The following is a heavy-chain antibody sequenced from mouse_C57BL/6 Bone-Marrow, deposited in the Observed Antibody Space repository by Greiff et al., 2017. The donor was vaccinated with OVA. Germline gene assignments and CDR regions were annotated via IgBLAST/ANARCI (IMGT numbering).Heavy chain of an antibody. CDR1: GYTFTDYY. V-gene: IGHV1-76*01. CDR2: IYPGSGNT. CDR3: ARNYGSSGYFDV. J-gene: IGHJ1*03. D-gene: IGHD1-1*01. Sequence: VQLQQSGAELVRPGASVKLSCKASGYTFTDYYINWVKQRPGQGLEWIARIYPGSGNTYYNEKFKGKATLTAAKSSSPAYMQLSSLTSEDSAVYFCARNYGSSGYFDVWGKGTAVTVSA.